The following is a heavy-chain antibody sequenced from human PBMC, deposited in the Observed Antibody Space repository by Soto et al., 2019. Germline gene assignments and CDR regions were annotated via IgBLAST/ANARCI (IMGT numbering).Heavy chain of an antibody. CDR1: GFTFSSYA. Sequence: GGSLRLSCAASGFTFSSYAMHWVRQAPGKGLEYVSAISSNGGSTYYANSVKGRFTISRDNSKNTLYLQMGSLRAEDMAVYYCARDGAGGYCSSTSCEDAFDIWGQGTMVTVSS. D-gene: IGHD2-2*01. V-gene: IGHV3-64*01. J-gene: IGHJ3*02. CDR3: ARDGAGGYCSSTSCEDAFDI. CDR2: ISSNGGST.